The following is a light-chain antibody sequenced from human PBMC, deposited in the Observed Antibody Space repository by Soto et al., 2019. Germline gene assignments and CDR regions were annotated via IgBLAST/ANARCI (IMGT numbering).Light chain of an antibody. Sequence: SALTQPAPVSGSPGQSNTISCTGTRSNVGSYKIVSWYQQNPGKTPKPMIFEVNKRPSGVSNRFSGSKSGNTASLTISGLKVEDEADYYCCSSGGSPTYVFGTGTKDTVL. CDR1: RSNVGSYKI. J-gene: IGLJ1*01. CDR3: CSSGGSPTYV. CDR2: EVN. V-gene: IGLV2-23*02.